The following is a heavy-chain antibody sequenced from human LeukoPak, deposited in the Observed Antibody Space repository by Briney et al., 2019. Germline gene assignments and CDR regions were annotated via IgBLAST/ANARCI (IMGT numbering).Heavy chain of an antibody. CDR3: ARGITMVRGVILYY. D-gene: IGHD3-10*01. Sequence: GASVKVSCKASGYTFTSYDINWVRQATGQGLEWMGWMNPNSGNTGYAQKFQGRVTMTRNTSIGTAYMELSSLRSEDTAVYYCARGITMVRGVILYYWGQGTLVTVSS. V-gene: IGHV1-8*01. J-gene: IGHJ4*02. CDR1: GYTFTSYD. CDR2: MNPNSGNT.